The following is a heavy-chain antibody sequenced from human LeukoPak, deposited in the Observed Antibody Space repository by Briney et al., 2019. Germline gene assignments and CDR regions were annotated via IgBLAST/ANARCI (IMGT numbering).Heavy chain of an antibody. Sequence: GGTLRLSCAASGFTFDDYGMSWVRQAPGKGLEWVSGINWNGGSTGYADSVKGRFTISRDNAKNSLYLQMNSLRAEDTALYYCAREASGRRVTAIRYFDYWGQGTLVTVSS. J-gene: IGHJ4*02. CDR1: GFTFDDYG. V-gene: IGHV3-20*04. CDR3: AREASGRRVTAIRYFDY. D-gene: IGHD2-21*02. CDR2: INWNGGST.